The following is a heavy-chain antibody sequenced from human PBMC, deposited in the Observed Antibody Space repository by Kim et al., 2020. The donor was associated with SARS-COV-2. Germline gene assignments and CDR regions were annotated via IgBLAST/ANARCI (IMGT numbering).Heavy chain of an antibody. J-gene: IGHJ4*02. Sequence: SETLSLTCTVSGGSISSYYWSWIRQPPGKGLEWIGYIYYSGSTNYNPSLKSRVTISVDTSKNQFSLKLSSVTAADTAVYYCARLYSYGPEGPYYFDYWGQGTLVTVSS. D-gene: IGHD5-18*01. CDR2: IYYSGST. V-gene: IGHV4-59*01. CDR3: ARLYSYGPEGPYYFDY. CDR1: GGSISSYY.